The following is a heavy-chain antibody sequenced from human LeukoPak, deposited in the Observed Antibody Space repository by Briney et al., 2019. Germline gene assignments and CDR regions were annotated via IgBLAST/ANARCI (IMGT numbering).Heavy chain of an antibody. D-gene: IGHD5-12*01. CDR3: ARDAGSGYEPFYFDY. CDR1: GGSISSYY. CDR2: IYYRGST. Sequence: SETLSLTCTVSGGSISSYYWSWIRQPPGKGLEWIGYIYYRGSTNYNPSLKSRVTISVDTSKNQFSLKLSSVTAADTAVYYCARDAGSGYEPFYFDYWGQGTLVTVSS. V-gene: IGHV4-59*01. J-gene: IGHJ4*02.